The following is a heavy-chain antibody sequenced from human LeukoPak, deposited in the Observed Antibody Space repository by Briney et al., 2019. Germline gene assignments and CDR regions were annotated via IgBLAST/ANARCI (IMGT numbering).Heavy chain of an antibody. Sequence: GGSLRLSCAASGSTFSNYSMNWVRQAPRKGLEWVSFISSGSNYIYYADSVKGRFTISRDNAKNSLYLQMNSLRAEDTAVYYCARDGSGDWFDPWGQGTLVTVSS. CDR1: GSTFSNYS. CDR2: ISSGSNYI. V-gene: IGHV3-21*01. J-gene: IGHJ5*02. CDR3: ARDGSGDWFDP. D-gene: IGHD1-1*01.